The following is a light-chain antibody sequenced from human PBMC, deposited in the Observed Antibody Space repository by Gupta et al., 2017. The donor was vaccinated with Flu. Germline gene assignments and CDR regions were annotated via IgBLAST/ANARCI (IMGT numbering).Light chain of an antibody. V-gene: IGLV1-44*01. CDR2: SNN. CDR3: AALDDSLNGAV. Sequence: QSVLTQPPSASGTPGQRVTISCSGSSANIGSNSVNWYQHFPRTAPRLLIYSNNRRPSGVPDRFSGSKSGTSASLAIXGXQSEDEXDYYCAALDDSLNGAVFGGGTRVTVL. CDR1: SANIGSNS. J-gene: IGLJ2*01.